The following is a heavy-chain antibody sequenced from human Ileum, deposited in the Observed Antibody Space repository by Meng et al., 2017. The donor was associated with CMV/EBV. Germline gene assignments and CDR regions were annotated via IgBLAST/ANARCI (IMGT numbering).Heavy chain of an antibody. Sequence: GESLKISCAASGFTFSSYWLHWVRQVPGKGLVWVSRIHSGGTSTSYADSVKGRFTISRDNAKNTLYLQVNSLRDEDTAVYYCAKGYSSGGDYWGQGTLVTVSS. V-gene: IGHV3-74*01. CDR1: GFTFSSYW. J-gene: IGHJ4*02. D-gene: IGHD6-6*01. CDR2: IHSGGTST. CDR3: AKGYSSGGDY.